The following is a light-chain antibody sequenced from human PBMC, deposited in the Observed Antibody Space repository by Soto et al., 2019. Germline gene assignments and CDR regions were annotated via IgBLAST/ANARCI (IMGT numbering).Light chain of an antibody. Sequence: QSVLTQPPSVSAAPGQNVTISCSGTSSNIGTNFVSWYQHLPGTAPKILIYDNVKRPSGIPDRFSGFKSGASATLGITGLQTGDEADYYCGSWDTSLSLCYVFGTGTKVTVL. V-gene: IGLV1-51*01. CDR1: SSNIGTNF. CDR3: GSWDTSLSLCYV. CDR2: DNV. J-gene: IGLJ1*01.